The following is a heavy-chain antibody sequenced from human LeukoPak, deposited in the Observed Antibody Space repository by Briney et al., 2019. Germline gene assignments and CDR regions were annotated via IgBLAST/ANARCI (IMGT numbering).Heavy chain of an antibody. D-gene: IGHD2-2*01. J-gene: IGHJ4*02. V-gene: IGHV1-3*03. Sequence: ASVKVSCKASGYTFTSYAMHWVRQAPGQRLEWMGRINAGNGNTKYSQEFQGRVTITRDTSASTAYMELSSLRSEDMAVYYCARAGYCSSTSCYMEFDYWGQGTLVTVSS. CDR2: INAGNGNT. CDR3: ARAGYCSSTSCYMEFDY. CDR1: GYTFTSYA.